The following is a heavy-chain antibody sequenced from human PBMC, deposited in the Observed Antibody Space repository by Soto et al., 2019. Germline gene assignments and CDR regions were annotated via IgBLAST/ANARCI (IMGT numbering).Heavy chain of an antibody. CDR3: ARESIAARGKCFDY. CDR1: GGSISSYY. J-gene: IGHJ4*02. V-gene: IGHV4-4*07. CDR2: IYTSGST. D-gene: IGHD6-6*01. Sequence: NPSETLSLTCTVSGGSISSYYWSWIRQPAGKGLEWIGRIYTSGSTNYNPSLKSRVTMSVDTSKNQFSLKLSSVTAADTAVYYCARESIAARGKCFDYWGQGTLVTVSS.